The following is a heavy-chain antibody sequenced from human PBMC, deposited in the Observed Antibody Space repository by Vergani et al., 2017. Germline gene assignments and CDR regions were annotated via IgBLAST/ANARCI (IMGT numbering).Heavy chain of an antibody. V-gene: IGHV3-11*06. CDR3: ARVPSRDYDILTGYLGNWFDP. Sequence: QVQLVESGGGVVQPGRSLRLSCAASGFTFSDYYMSWIRQAPGKGLEWVSYISSSSGYTNYADSVKGRFTISRDNAKNSLYLQMNSLRAEDTAVYYCARVPSRDYDILTGYLGNWFDPWGQGTLVTVSS. J-gene: IGHJ5*02. CDR2: ISSSSGYT. D-gene: IGHD3-9*01. CDR1: GFTFSDYY.